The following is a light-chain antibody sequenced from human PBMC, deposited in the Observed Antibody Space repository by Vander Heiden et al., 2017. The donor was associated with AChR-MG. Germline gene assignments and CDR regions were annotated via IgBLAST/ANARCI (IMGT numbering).Light chain of an antibody. Sequence: DIQMTQSPSSLSASVGDRVTITCRASQSISSYLNWYQQKPGKAPKLLIYAASSLQSGVPSRFSGSRSGTDFTLTISSLQPEDFATYYCQQSDSTLPGTFGQGTKVEIK. CDR3: QQSDSTLPGT. J-gene: IGKJ1*01. CDR2: AAS. CDR1: QSISSY. V-gene: IGKV1-39*01.